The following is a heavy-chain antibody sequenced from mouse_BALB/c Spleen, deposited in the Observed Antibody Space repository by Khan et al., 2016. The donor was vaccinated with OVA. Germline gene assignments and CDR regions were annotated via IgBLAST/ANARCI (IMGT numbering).Heavy chain of an antibody. Sequence: VQLQESGPGLVAPSQSLSITCSVSGFSLTDYDVSWIRQPPGKGLEWLGVIWGGGTTYYNSVLESRLSISKDNSKSRVFLKMNSLQTDDTAMYYCAKGVWSYYYAVDYWGQGTSVTVSS. CDR2: IWGGGTT. V-gene: IGHV2-6-5*01. J-gene: IGHJ4*01. D-gene: IGHD2-10*02. CDR3: AKGVWSYYYAVDY. CDR1: GFSLTDYD.